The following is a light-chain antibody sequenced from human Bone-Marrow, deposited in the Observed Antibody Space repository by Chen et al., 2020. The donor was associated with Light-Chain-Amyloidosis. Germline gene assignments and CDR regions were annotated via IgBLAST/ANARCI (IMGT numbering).Light chain of an antibody. J-gene: IGLJ1*01. CDR3: ATWDDRLIGYV. Sequence: QSVLTQPPSTSGTPGQTVTITCSGSSSNIGSNIVTWYQPLPGAAPTLLIYNDDKRPSGVPDRFSASRSGTSASLAISGLQSGDEGDYHCATWDDRLIGYVFGSGTEVTVL. CDR1: SSNIGSNI. V-gene: IGLV1-44*01. CDR2: NDD.